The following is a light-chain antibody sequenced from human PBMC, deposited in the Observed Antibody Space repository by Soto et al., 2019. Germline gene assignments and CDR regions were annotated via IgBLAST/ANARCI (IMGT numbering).Light chain of an antibody. Sequence: EIVMTQSPATLSVSPGEGATLSCRASQTIGTNLVWYQQKPGQAPRLLIYDASTRATGIPARFSGSGSGAEFTLTISSLQSEDFAIYYCQQYNTWPPLVTFGPGNKVDVK. V-gene: IGKV3-15*01. J-gene: IGKJ3*01. CDR3: QQYNTWPPLVT. CDR1: QTIGTN. CDR2: DAS.